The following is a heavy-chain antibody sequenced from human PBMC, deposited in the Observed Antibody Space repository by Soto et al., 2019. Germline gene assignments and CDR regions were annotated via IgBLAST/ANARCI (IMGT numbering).Heavy chain of an antibody. CDR1: GYTFTGYH. CDR3: ARVGYYDSSGFGLDY. V-gene: IGHV1-2*04. CDR2: INPNSGGT. D-gene: IGHD3-22*01. J-gene: IGHJ4*02. Sequence: GASVKVSCKASGYTFTGYHMHWVRQAPGQGLEWMGWINPNSGGTNYAQKFQGWVTMTRDTSISTAYMELSRLRSDDTAVYYCARVGYYDSSGFGLDYWGQGTLVTVSS.